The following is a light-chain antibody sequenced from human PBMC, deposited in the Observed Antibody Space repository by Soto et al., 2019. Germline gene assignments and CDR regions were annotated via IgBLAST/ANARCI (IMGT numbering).Light chain of an antibody. CDR2: GAS. J-gene: IGKJ5*01. CDR3: QQYGSSAIT. Sequence: EIVLTQSPDTQSLSPGERATLSGRGSQSVSSSSLAWYQQKPGQAPRLLIYGASSRANGIPDRFSGSGSGTDFTLTISGLEPEDFAVYYCQQYGSSAITFGQGTRLEIK. V-gene: IGKV3-20*01. CDR1: QSVSSSS.